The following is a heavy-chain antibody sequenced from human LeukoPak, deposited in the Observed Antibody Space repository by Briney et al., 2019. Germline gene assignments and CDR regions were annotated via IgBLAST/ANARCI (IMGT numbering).Heavy chain of an antibody. J-gene: IGHJ4*02. V-gene: IGHV1-2*02. CDR2: INPNSGGT. CDR3: ARDTITVTTPYFDY. D-gene: IGHD4-17*01. CDR1: GYTFTGYY. Sequence: ASVKVSCKASGYTFTGYYMHWVRQAPGQGLEWLAWINPNSGGTNYAQNFQGRVTMTRDTSTSTAYMELSSLRSDDTAFYYCARDTITVTTPYFDYWGQGTLVTVPS.